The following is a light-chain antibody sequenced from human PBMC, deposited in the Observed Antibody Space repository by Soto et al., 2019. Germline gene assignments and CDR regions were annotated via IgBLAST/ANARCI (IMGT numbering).Light chain of an antibody. CDR2: GAS. V-gene: IGKV3-20*01. CDR1: QSVSSSY. CDR3: QKYGSLSWK. Sequence: EIVLTQSPGTLSLSPGERATLSCRASQSVSSSYLAWYQQKPGQAPRLLIYGASSRATDIPDRFSGSGSGTDFTLTISRLEPEDFAVYYCQKYGSLSWKFGQGTKGDIK. J-gene: IGKJ1*01.